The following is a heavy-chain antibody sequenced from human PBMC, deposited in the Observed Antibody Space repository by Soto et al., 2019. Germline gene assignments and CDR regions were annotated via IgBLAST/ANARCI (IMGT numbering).Heavy chain of an antibody. V-gene: IGHV3-21*06. D-gene: IGHD4-17*01. CDR1: GFAFITYN. CDR2: ISTSGTYV. J-gene: IGHJ3*01. CDR3: ATIGDRDGFDL. Sequence: EVQLVESGGGLVKPGESLRLSCAASGFAFITYNMKWVRQAPGKGLEWVSSISTSGTYVFYAGSVSGRFTIFRDDAKNSLHLQMYSLRAEDTALYYCATIGDRDGFDLWGQGTAVTVSA.